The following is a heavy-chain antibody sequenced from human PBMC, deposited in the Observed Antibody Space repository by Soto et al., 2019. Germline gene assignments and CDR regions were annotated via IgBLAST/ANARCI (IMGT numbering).Heavy chain of an antibody. J-gene: IGHJ4*02. Sequence: EVQLVESGGGLVQPGGSLRLSCAASGFTFTRYWMKWVRQAPGRGVEWMGNINQDGSEKHYVDSVKGRFTNSRDIAKDSVYLQMNSLKAEDPATYYCARGGYDYSNPFHYWGQGTLVTVSS. D-gene: IGHD4-4*01. CDR2: INQDGSEK. CDR3: ARGGYDYSNPFHY. CDR1: GFTFTRYW. V-gene: IGHV3-7*04.